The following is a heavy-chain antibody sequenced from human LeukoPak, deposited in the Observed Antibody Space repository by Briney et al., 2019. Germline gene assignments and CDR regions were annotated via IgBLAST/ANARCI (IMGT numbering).Heavy chain of an antibody. V-gene: IGHV1-2*02. CDR1: GYTFTGYY. Sequence: GASVKVSCKASGYTFTGYYMHWVRQAPGQGREGMGWINPNSGGTNYAQKFQGRVTMTRDTSISTAYMELSRLRSDDTAVYYCARDRSTIFGVAKDWFDPWGQGTLVTVSS. CDR3: ARDRSTIFGVAKDWFDP. J-gene: IGHJ5*02. D-gene: IGHD3-3*01. CDR2: INPNSGGT.